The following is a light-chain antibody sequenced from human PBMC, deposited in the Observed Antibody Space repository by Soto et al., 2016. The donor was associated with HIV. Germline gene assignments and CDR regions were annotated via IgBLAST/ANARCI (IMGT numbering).Light chain of an antibody. Sequence: DIQMTQSPSSVSASVGDRVTITCRASQGISSFLAWYQQKPGRAPNLLIYAASTLQSGVPSRFSGSGSGTEFTLTISSLQPEDFATYHCQQHYSYPPTFGGGTKVEIK. CDR2: AAS. CDR3: QQHYSYPPT. V-gene: IGKV1-9*01. J-gene: IGKJ4*01. CDR1: QGISSF.